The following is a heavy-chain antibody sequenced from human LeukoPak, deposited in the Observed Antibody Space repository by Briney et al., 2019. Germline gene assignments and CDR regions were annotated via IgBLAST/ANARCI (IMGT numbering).Heavy chain of an antibody. V-gene: IGHV4-34*01. CDR2: IDHRGIT. D-gene: IGHD2-21*02. J-gene: IGHJ3*02. CDR1: GGFFSGYY. Sequence: SETLSLTCAVYGGFFSGYYWSWIRRPPGKGLEWIGEIDHRGITNYNPSLKSRVTISVDTSKNQFSLKLSSVTAADTAVYYCAREVATLRGAFDIWGQGTMVTVSS. CDR3: AREVATLRGAFDI.